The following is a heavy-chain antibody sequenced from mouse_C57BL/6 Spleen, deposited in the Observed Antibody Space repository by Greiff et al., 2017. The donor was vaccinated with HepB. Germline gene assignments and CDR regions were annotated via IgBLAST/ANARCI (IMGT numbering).Heavy chain of an antibody. D-gene: IGHD1-1*02. CDR1: GYSFTDYN. J-gene: IGHJ4*01. CDR2: INPNYGTT. CDR3: ASGVGSFTLYYAMDY. V-gene: IGHV1-39*01. Sequence: VQLQQSGPELVKPGASVKISCKASGYSFTDYNMNWVKQSNGKSLEWIGVINPNYGTTSYNQKFKGKATLTVDQSSSTAYMQLNSLTSEDSAVYYCASGVGSFTLYYAMDYWGQGTSVTVSS.